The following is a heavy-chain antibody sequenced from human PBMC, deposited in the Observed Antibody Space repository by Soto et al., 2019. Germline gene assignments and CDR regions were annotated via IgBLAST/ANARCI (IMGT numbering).Heavy chain of an antibody. Sequence: GGSLRLSCAASGFTFSSYGMHWVRQAPGKGLEWVAVISYDGSNKYYADSVKGRFTISRDNSKNTLYLQMNSLRAEDTTVYYCAKDLSQLPDKELYYYYGMDVWGQGTTVTVSS. D-gene: IGHD2-2*01. CDR1: GFTFSSYG. CDR2: ISYDGSNK. CDR3: AKDLSQLPDKELYYYYGMDV. V-gene: IGHV3-30*18. J-gene: IGHJ6*02.